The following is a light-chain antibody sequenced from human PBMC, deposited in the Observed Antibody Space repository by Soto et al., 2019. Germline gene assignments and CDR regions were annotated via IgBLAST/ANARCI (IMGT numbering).Light chain of an antibody. V-gene: IGKV3-11*01. CDR2: HAS. CDR3: QQRRNWWT. Sequence: EVVLTQSPDTLSLSPGERATLSCRASQTIRSYVAWYQQKPGQAPRLLIYHASNRATGIPARFSGSGSGTDFTLTISSLEPEDFAVYYCQQRRNWWTFGQGTKVEIK. CDR1: QTIRSY. J-gene: IGKJ1*01.